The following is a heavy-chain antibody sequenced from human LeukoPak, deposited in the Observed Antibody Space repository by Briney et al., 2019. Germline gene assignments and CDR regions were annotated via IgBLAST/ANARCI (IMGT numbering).Heavy chain of an antibody. V-gene: IGHV1-69-2*01. Sequence: ASVKVSCKASGSTFTDFYIHWVQQAPGKGLGWIGRVDPEDGYTIYAEKFQGRVTITADTSTDTAYLDLSTLTSDDTAVYYCAAPTASGSYSWGQGILVTVSS. CDR1: GSTFTDFY. J-gene: IGHJ4*02. CDR3: AAPTASGSYS. D-gene: IGHD1-26*01. CDR2: VDPEDGYT.